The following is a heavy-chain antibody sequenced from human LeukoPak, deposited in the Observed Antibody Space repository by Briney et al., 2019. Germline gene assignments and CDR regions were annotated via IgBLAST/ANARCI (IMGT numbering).Heavy chain of an antibody. CDR2: IYYSGST. Sequence: SETLSLTCTVSGGSISSYYWSWIRLPPGKGLEWIGYIYYSGSTNYNPSLKSRVTISVDTSKNQFSLKLSSVTAADTAVYYCAGSIAARGVVDYWGQGTLVTVSS. J-gene: IGHJ4*02. CDR3: AGSIAARGVVDY. CDR1: GGSISSYY. D-gene: IGHD6-6*01. V-gene: IGHV4-59*01.